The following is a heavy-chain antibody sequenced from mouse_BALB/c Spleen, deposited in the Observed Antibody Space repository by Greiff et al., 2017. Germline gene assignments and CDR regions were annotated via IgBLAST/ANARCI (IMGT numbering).Heavy chain of an antibody. J-gene: IGHJ4*01. CDR1: RFTFSSFG. CDR3: APTMITSMDY. CDR2: ISSGSSTI. D-gene: IGHD2-4*01. V-gene: IGHV5-17*02. Sequence: EVKLVESGGGLVQPGGSRKLSCAASRFTFSSFGMHWVRQAPEKGLEWVAYISSGSSTIYYADTVKGRFTISRDNPKNTLFLQMTSLRSEDTAMYYCAPTMITSMDYWGQGTSVTVSS.